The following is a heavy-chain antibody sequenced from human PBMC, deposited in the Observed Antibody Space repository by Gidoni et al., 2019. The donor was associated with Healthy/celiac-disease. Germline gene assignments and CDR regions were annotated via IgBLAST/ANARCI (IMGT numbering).Heavy chain of an antibody. CDR1: GFTFSSYW. CDR3: ARHLELRFYDY. Sequence: EVQLVESGGGLVQPGGALRLSCAASGFTFSSYWMSWVRQAPGKGLEWVANIKQDGIEKYYVDSVKGRFTISRDTAKHSLYLQMNSLRAEDTAVYYCARHLELRFYDYWGQGTLVTVSS. CDR2: IKQDGIEK. J-gene: IGHJ4*02. D-gene: IGHD1-7*01. V-gene: IGHV3-7*04.